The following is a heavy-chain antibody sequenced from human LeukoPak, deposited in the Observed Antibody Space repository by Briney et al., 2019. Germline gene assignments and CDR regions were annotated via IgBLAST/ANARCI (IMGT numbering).Heavy chain of an antibody. CDR1: GFIVGNNY. D-gene: IGHD4-17*01. J-gene: IGHJ4*02. Sequence: GGSLRLSCAASGFIVGNNYMSWVRQAPGKGLEWVSVIYRDGSTYYADSVKGRFTISRDNSKNTLFLQTNSLRAEDTAVYYCARGPYGDYIDAFDYWGQGTLVTVSS. V-gene: IGHV3-53*01. CDR3: ARGPYGDYIDAFDY. CDR2: IYRDGST.